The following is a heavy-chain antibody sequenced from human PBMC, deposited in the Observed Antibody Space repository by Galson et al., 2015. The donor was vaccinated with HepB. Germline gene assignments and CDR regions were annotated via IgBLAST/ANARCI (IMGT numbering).Heavy chain of an antibody. Sequence: LRLSCAASGFTFSDYYMSWIRQAPGKGLEWVSYISSSGSTIYYADSVKGRFTISRDNAKNSLYLQMNSLRAEDTAVYYCARSLYDSSGYYSDDYWGQGTLVTVSS. D-gene: IGHD3-22*01. J-gene: IGHJ4*02. V-gene: IGHV3-11*01. CDR2: ISSSGSTI. CDR3: ARSLYDSSGYYSDDY. CDR1: GFTFSDYY.